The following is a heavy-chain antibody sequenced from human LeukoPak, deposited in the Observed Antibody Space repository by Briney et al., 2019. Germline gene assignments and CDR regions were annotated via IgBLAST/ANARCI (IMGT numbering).Heavy chain of an antibody. CDR2: IDGYGTDI. CDR1: GFSFSNYW. CDR3: VKNSGWYCLDH. Sequence: PGGSLRLSCAASGFSFSNYWMTWVRKPPGKGRERVADIDGYGTDIYYEESVKGRFTLSRDNARNSLFLQMNSLRADDTAVYYCVKNSGWYCLDHRGQGTLVTVSS. J-gene: IGHJ5*02. D-gene: IGHD6-19*01. V-gene: IGHV3-7*03.